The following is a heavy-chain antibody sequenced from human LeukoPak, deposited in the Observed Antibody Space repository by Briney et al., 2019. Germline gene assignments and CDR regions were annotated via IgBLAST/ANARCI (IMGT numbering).Heavy chain of an antibody. CDR3: ASGPRTAVAGTLDAFDI. J-gene: IGHJ3*02. CDR1: GYTFTGYY. Sequence: ASVKVSCKASGYTFTGYYMHWVRQAPGQGLEWMGWINPNSGGTNYAQKFQGRVTMTRDTSISTAYMELSRLRSDDTAVYYCASGPRTAVAGTLDAFDIWGQGTMVTVSS. D-gene: IGHD6-19*01. CDR2: INPNSGGT. V-gene: IGHV1-2*02.